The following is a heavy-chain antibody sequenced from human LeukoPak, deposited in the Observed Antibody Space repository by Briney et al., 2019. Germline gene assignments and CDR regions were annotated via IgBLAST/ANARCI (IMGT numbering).Heavy chain of an antibody. J-gene: IGHJ6*02. Sequence: GGSLRLSCAASGFTFSSYGMHWVRQAPGKGLEWVAFIRYDGSNKYYADSVKGRFTISRDNSKNTLYLQMNSLRAEDTAVYYCARSPGSDYYGMDVWGQGTTVTVSS. CDR2: IRYDGSNK. V-gene: IGHV3-30*02. CDR3: ARSPGSDYYGMDV. CDR1: GFTFSSYG.